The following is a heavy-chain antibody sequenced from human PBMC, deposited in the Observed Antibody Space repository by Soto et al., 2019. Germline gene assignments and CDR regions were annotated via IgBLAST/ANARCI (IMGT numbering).Heavy chain of an antibody. J-gene: IGHJ4*01. CDR3: VRGMNPLF. CDR2: ISISSSDR. CDR1: GFTLRTYT. Sequence: GGSLRLSCAASGFTLRTYTMNWVRQAPGKGLEWVSSISISSSDRYYADSVRGRFTISRDNAKNALYLQMNSLRADDTAVYFCVRGMNPLFGGQGTLVTVSS. V-gene: IGHV3-21*06.